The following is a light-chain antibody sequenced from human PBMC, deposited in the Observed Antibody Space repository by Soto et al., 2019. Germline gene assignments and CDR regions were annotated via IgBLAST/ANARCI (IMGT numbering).Light chain of an antibody. CDR3: QYWNPHSSWA. Sequence: RASQSISTWLAWYQQKPGKAPKLLIYIASSLESGVPSRFSGSVSATEFTLTRCSVPPADLAPYSGQYWNPHSSWACGRGTKVDIK. CDR2: IAS. J-gene: IGKJ1*01. CDR1: QSISTW. V-gene: IGKV1-5*03.